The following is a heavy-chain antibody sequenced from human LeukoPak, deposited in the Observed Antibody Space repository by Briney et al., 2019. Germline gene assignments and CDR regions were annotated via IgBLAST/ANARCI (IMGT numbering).Heavy chain of an antibody. J-gene: IGHJ4*02. D-gene: IGHD4-17*01. V-gene: IGHV4-4*02. CDR3: ATYRTTVTTPFDY. CDR2: IYHSGST. Sequence: SETLSLTCAISGASISSSNWWSWVRQPPGKGLEWIGEIYHSGSTNYNPSLKSRVTISVDKSKNQFSLKLSSVTAADTAVYYCATYRTTVTTPFDYWGQGTLVTVSS. CDR1: GASISSSNW.